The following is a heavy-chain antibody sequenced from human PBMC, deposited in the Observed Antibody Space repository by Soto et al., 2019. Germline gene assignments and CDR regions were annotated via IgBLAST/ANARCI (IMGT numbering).Heavy chain of an antibody. CDR2: ISSSSSYI. D-gene: IGHD3-9*01. CDR1: GVTLSRYS. Sequence: PGGALRVSWAASGVTLSRYSMNLGRQAPGKGLEWVSSISSSSSYIYYADSVKGRFTIPRDNAKNSLYLQMNSLRAEDTAVYYCATDWSHDAFAIWGQGTMVTVSS. CDR3: ATDWSHDAFAI. V-gene: IGHV3-21*01. J-gene: IGHJ3*02.